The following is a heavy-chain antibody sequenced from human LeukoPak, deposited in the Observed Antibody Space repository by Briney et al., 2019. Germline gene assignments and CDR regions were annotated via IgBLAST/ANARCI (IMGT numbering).Heavy chain of an antibody. J-gene: IGHJ4*02. CDR1: GFTFSTYS. CDR2: INSNSGYI. Sequence: GSLRLSCAASGFTFSTYSMNWVRQAPGKGLEWVSSINSNSGYIYYADSLKGRFTISRDNSKNSLYLQMNSVRAEDTAVYYCARGKYYFDSSGYYSDYWGQGTLVAVSS. D-gene: IGHD3-22*01. CDR3: ARGKYYFDSSGYYSDY. V-gene: IGHV3-21*01.